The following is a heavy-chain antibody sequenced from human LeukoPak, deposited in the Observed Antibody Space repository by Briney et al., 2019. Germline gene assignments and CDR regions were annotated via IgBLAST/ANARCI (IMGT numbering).Heavy chain of an antibody. CDR2: IYHSGST. J-gene: IGHJ6*02. CDR1: GGTISSSNW. V-gene: IGHV4-4*02. Sequence: SETLSLTCAVSGGTISSSNWWSWVRQPPGKRLEWIGEIYHSGSTNYNPSLKSRVTISVDKSKNQFSLKLSSVTAADTAVYYCARAPYDFWSGFYYYYGMDVWGQGTTVTVSS. D-gene: IGHD3-3*01. CDR3: ARAPYDFWSGFYYYYGMDV.